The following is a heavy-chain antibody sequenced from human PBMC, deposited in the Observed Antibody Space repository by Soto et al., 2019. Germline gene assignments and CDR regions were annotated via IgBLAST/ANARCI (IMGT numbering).Heavy chain of an antibody. D-gene: IGHD2-2*01. V-gene: IGHV3-30*18. CDR2: ISYGGSNK. CDR3: AKDNCSSTSCYRLYNWFDP. J-gene: IGHJ5*02. Sequence: QVQLVESGGGVVQPGRSLRLSCAASGFTFSSYGMHWVRQAPGKGLEWVSVISYGGSNKYYADSVKGRFTISRDNSKNTLYLQMNILRAEDTAVYYCAKDNCSSTSCYRLYNWFDPWGQGTLGTVSS. CDR1: GFTFSSYG.